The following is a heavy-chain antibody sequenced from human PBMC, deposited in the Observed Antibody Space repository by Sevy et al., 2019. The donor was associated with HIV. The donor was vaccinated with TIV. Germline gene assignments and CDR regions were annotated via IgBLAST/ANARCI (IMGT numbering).Heavy chain of an antibody. CDR1: GYTFTSYA. J-gene: IGHJ5*02. Sequence: ASVKVSCKASGYTFTSYAMHWVRQAPGQRLEWMGWINAGNGNTKYSQKFQGRVTITRDTSASTAYMELSSLRSEDTAGYYCARGSDSIFGVVTEYNWFDPWGQGTLVTVSS. CDR3: ARGSDSIFGVVTEYNWFDP. V-gene: IGHV1-3*01. D-gene: IGHD3-3*01. CDR2: INAGNGNT.